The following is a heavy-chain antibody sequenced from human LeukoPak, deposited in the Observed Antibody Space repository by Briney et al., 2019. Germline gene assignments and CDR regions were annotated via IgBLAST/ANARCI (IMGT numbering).Heavy chain of an antibody. D-gene: IGHD3-22*01. Sequence: PGGSLRLSCAASGFTFSSYAMKWVRQAPGKELDWVSSISDSGGNTYYADSVKGRFTISRDNSKNTLHLQMNSLRVEDTAVYYCAKGRDSSDYWGQGTLVTVSS. CDR3: AKGRDSSDY. CDR1: GFTFSSYA. J-gene: IGHJ4*02. V-gene: IGHV3-23*01. CDR2: ISDSGGNT.